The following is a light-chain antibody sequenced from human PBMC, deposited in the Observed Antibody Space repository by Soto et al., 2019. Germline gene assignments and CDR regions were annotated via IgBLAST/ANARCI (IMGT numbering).Light chain of an antibody. Sequence: DIPMTQSPSPLSASVGDRVTITCRASQSITTWLAWYQQKPGKAPNLLIYDASSLESGVPSRFSGGGSGTEFTLTISSLQPDDFATYYCQQYISYPHTFGQGTRLEI. CDR1: QSITTW. CDR3: QQYISYPHT. CDR2: DAS. J-gene: IGKJ2*01. V-gene: IGKV1-5*01.